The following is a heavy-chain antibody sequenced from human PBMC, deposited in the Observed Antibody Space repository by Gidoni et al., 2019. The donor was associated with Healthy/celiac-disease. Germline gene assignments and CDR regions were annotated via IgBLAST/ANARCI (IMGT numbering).Heavy chain of an antibody. J-gene: IGHJ4*02. Sequence: QVTLKESGPVLVKPTETLTLTCTVSGFSLSNARMGVSWIRQPPGKALEWLAHIFSNDEKSYSTSLKCRLTISKDTSKSQVVLTMTNMDPVDTATYYCARIDPYGGNIRYYFDYWGQGTLVTVSS. CDR1: GFSLSNARMG. CDR2: IFSNDEK. V-gene: IGHV2-26*01. CDR3: ARIDPYGGNIRYYFDY. D-gene: IGHD4-17*01.